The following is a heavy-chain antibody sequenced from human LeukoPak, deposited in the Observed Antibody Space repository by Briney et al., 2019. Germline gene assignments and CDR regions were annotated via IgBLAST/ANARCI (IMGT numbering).Heavy chain of an antibody. CDR1: GGSIGTYY. V-gene: IGHV4-4*09. CDR2: IYVTGT. Sequence: SETLSLTCTVSGGSIGTYYWSWIRQSPGKGLEWIGYIYVTGTRYNPSLKSRLTISVDTSKNQFSLKLSSVTAADTAVYYCAGGFWSGYYTSWGQGTLVTVSS. D-gene: IGHD3-3*01. J-gene: IGHJ5*02. CDR3: AGGFWSGYYTS.